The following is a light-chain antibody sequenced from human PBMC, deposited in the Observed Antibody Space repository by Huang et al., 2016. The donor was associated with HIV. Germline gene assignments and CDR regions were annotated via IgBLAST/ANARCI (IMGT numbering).Light chain of an antibody. V-gene: IGKV1-39*01. CDR1: QTVTSY. J-gene: IGKJ4*01. CDR2: SAS. CDR3: QQSYSPFPS. Sequence: DIQMTQSPSSLSASVGDSVTITCRASQTVTSYLHWYQQKPGNAPRLLIHSASKLQSGVPSRFSGGGSVTDFTLTITSLQPEDFAIYYCQQSYSPFPSFGGGTIVEMK.